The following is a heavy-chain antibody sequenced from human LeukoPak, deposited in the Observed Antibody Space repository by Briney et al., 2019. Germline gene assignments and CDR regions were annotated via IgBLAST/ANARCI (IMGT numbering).Heavy chain of an antibody. D-gene: IGHD3-3*01. CDR2: ISGSGGST. J-gene: IGHJ4*02. CDR1: GFTFSSYA. Sequence: GGSLRLSCAASGFTFSSYAMSWVRQAPGKGLEWVSAISGSGGSTHYADSVKGRFTISRDNSRNTLYLQMNSLRAEDTAVYYCANTYDFWSGYYFHFDYWGQGTLVTVSS. V-gene: IGHV3-23*01. CDR3: ANTYDFWSGYYFHFDY.